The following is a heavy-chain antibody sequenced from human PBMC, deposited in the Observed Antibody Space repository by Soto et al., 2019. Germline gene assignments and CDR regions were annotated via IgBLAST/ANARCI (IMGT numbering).Heavy chain of an antibody. D-gene: IGHD3-9*01. J-gene: IGHJ4*02. CDR2: ISGSGVDT. CDR1: GFTFSIYA. Sequence: GGSLRLSCAASGFTFSIYAMSWVRQDPGKGLEWVSGISGSGVDTYYADSVKGRFTISRDNSKNTLYLHMNSLRAEDTAVYYCAKALTMTGTWFDFWGQGTQVTVSS. V-gene: IGHV3-23*01. CDR3: AKALTMTGTWFDF.